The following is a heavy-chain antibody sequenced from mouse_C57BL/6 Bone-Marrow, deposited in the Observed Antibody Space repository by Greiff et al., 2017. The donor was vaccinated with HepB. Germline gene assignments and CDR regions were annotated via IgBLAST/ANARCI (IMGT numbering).Heavy chain of an antibody. CDR1: GYTFTSYW. J-gene: IGHJ3*01. Sequence: QVQLQQPGAELVKPGASVKLSCKASGYTFTSYWMQWVKQRPGQGLEWIGEIDPSDSYTNYNQKFKGKATLTVDNSSSTAYMQLSSLTSADSAVYYCARSGSVNYYGSSYEAWFAYWGQGTLVTVSA. CDR2: IDPSDSYT. V-gene: IGHV1-50*01. D-gene: IGHD1-1*01. CDR3: ARSGSVNYYGSSYEAWFAY.